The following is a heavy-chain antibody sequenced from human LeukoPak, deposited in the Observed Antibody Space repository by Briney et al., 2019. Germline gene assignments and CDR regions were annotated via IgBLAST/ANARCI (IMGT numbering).Heavy chain of an antibody. D-gene: IGHD2-2*01. J-gene: IGHJ4*02. CDR3: ARDGGYCSSTSCYDRLDY. CDR2: LKQDGSEK. Sequence: GGSLRLSCAASGFTFSSYWMTCAREATGKGLEGVANLKQDGSEKYYVVSVKGRFTISRNNAENSLYLQMNSLRAEDTAVYYCARDGGYCSSTSCYDRLDYWGQGTLVTVSS. CDR1: GFTFSSYW. V-gene: IGHV3-7*04.